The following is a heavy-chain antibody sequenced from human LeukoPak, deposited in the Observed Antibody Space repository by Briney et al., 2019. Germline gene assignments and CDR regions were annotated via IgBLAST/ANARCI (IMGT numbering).Heavy chain of an antibody. V-gene: IGHV1-69*13. CDR2: IIPIFGTA. CDR3: ARDSRQRIAAAEDWFDP. J-gene: IGHJ5*02. Sequence: SVKVSCKASGGTFSSYAISWVRQAPGQGLEWMGGIIPIFGTANYAQKFQGRVTITADESTSTAYMELRSLRSDDTAVYYCARDSRQRIAAAEDWFDPWGQGTLVTVSS. D-gene: IGHD6-13*01. CDR1: GGTFSSYA.